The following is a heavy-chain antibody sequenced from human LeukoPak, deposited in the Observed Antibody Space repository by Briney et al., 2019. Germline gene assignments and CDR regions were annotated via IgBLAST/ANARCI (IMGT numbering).Heavy chain of an antibody. Sequence: SETLSLTCTVSGGSISSGGYYWSWIRQHPGKGLEWIGYIYYSGSTYYNPSLKSRVTISVDTSKNQFPLKLSSVTAADTAVYYCARRIGRGGVDYWGQGTLVTVSS. J-gene: IGHJ4*02. D-gene: IGHD2/OR15-2a*01. CDR2: IYYSGST. CDR3: ARRIGRGGVDY. V-gene: IGHV4-31*03. CDR1: GGSISSGGYY.